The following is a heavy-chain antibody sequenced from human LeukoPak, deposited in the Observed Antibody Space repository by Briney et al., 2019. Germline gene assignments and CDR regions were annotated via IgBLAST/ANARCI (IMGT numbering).Heavy chain of an antibody. CDR3: AKGSTVSQGYYYGMDV. Sequence: PGGSLRLSCSVSGFKFADYDMSWLRQAPGKGLEWVGFIRNTVYGGTIKYAAAVKGRFTISRDDSKSIAYLQMNSLQSEDTAVYYCAKGSTVSQGYYYGMDVWXQGXXXTXS. J-gene: IGHJ6*02. CDR1: GFKFADYD. CDR2: IRNTVYGGTI. D-gene: IGHD4-17*01. V-gene: IGHV3-49*03.